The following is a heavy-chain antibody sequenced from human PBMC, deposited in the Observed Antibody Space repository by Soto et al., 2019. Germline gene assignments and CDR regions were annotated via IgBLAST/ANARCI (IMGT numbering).Heavy chain of an antibody. J-gene: IGHJ1*01. CDR2: INHSGST. Sequence: SETLSLTCAVYGGSFSGYYWSWIRQPPGKWLEWIGEINHSGSTNYNPSLKSRVTISVNTSKNQFSLKLSSVTAADTAVYYCASVASRSVGATPYAEYFQHWGQGXLVTVYS. CDR1: GGSFSGYY. D-gene: IGHD1-26*01. V-gene: IGHV4-34*01. CDR3: ASVASRSVGATPYAEYFQH.